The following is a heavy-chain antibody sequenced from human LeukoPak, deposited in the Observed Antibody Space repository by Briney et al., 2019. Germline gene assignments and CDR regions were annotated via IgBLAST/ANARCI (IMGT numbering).Heavy chain of an antibody. D-gene: IGHD3-10*01. J-gene: IGHJ5*02. V-gene: IGHV3-48*04. CDR1: GFTFSSYS. CDR2: ISSSSTTI. CDR3: ARDRYYASGSYNWFDP. Sequence: GGSLRLSCAASGFTFSSYSMNWVRQAPGKGLEWVSYISSSSTTIYYADSVKGRFTISRDNAKNSLYLQMNSLRAEDTAVYYCARDRYYASGSYNWFDPWGQGTLVTVSS.